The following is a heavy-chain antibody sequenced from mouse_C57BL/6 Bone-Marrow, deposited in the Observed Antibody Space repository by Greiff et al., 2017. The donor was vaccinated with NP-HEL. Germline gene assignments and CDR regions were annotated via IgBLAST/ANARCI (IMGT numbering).Heavy chain of an antibody. J-gene: IGHJ2*01. Sequence: EVQRVESGGDLVKPGGSLKLSCAASGFTFSSYGMSWVRQTPDKRLEWVATISSGGSYTYYPDSVKGRFTISRDNAKNTLYLQMSSLKSEDTAMYYCAREDGKGDFDYWGQGTTLTVSS. V-gene: IGHV5-6*01. CDR3: AREDGKGDFDY. CDR2: ISSGGSYT. D-gene: IGHD1-1*01. CDR1: GFTFSSYG.